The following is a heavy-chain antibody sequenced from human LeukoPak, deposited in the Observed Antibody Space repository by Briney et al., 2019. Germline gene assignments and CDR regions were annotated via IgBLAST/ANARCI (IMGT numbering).Heavy chain of an antibody. CDR3: ARGGVTDDYVWATYRPTHYYFDY. V-gene: IGHV4-34*01. Sequence: KASETLSLTCAVYGGSFSDYYWSWIRQPPGKGLEWIGEINHSESTNYSPSPKSRVTISLDMSKSQFSLTLSSVTAADTAVYYCARGGVTDDYVWATYRPTHYYFDYWGQGTLVTVSS. CDR1: GGSFSDYY. J-gene: IGHJ4*02. D-gene: IGHD3-16*02. CDR2: INHSEST.